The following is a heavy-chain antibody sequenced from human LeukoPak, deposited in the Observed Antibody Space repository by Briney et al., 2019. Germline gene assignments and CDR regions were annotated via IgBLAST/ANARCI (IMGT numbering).Heavy chain of an antibody. V-gene: IGHV1-69*02. CDR2: IIPILGIA. J-gene: IGHJ6*03. Sequence: GSSVKVSCKASGGTFSSYTISWVRQAPGQGLEWMGRIIPILGIANYAQKFQGSVTITAVKSTRTAYMELSSLRSQETAVYYCARFQDYDFWSGYPPADYYYYMDVWGKGTTVTVSS. CDR3: ARFQDYDFWSGYPPADYYYYMDV. CDR1: GGTFSSYT. D-gene: IGHD3-3*01.